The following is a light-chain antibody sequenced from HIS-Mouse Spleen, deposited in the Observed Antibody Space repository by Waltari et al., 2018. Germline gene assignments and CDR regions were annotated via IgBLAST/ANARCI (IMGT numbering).Light chain of an antibody. CDR3: CSYAGSSTLV. CDR2: EGS. V-gene: IGLV2-23*01. CDR1: SSDVGSYNL. Sequence: QSALTQPASVSGSPGQSITISCPGTSSDVGSYNLVPWYQQNPGKAPKLMIYEGSKRPSGVSNRFYGSKSGNTASLTISGLQAEDEADYYCCSYAGSSTLVFGGGTKLTVL. J-gene: IGLJ3*02.